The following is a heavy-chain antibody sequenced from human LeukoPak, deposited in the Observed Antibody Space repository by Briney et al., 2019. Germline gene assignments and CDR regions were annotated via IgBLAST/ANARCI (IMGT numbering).Heavy chain of an antibody. CDR2: IYPGDSDT. CDR1: GYSFTSYW. D-gene: IGHD3-10*01. Sequence: GESLKISCKGSGYSFTSYWIGWVRQMPGKGLEWMGVIYPGDSDTRYSPSFQGQVTISADKSISTAYLQWSSLQASDTAMYYCARHLSPVTMVRGARLMYYFHYWGQGTLVTVSS. CDR3: ARHLSPVTMVRGARLMYYFHY. J-gene: IGHJ4*02. V-gene: IGHV5-51*01.